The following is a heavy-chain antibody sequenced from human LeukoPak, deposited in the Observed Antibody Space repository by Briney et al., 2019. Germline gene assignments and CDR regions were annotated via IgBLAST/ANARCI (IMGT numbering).Heavy chain of an antibody. CDR1: GYTFTSQG. Sequence: GASVKVSCKASGYTFTSQGISWVRQAPGQGLEWMGGIIPIFGTANYAQKFQGRVTITADESTSTAYMELSSLRSEDTAVYYCARMMATIAWGQGTLVTVSS. CDR2: IIPIFGTA. J-gene: IGHJ5*02. CDR3: ARMMATIA. D-gene: IGHD5-24*01. V-gene: IGHV1-69*13.